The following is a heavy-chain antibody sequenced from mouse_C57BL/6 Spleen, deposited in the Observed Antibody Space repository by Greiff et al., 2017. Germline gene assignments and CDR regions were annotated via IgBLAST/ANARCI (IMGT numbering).Heavy chain of an antibody. CDR2: ISDGGSYT. CDR3: ARDGYYGSKGAMDY. Sequence: EVQLQESGGGLVKPGGSLKLSCAASGFTFSSYAMSWVRQTPEKRLEWVATISDGGSYTYYPDNVKGRFTISRDNAKNNLYLQMSHLKSEDTAMYYCARDGYYGSKGAMDYWGQGTSVTVSS. J-gene: IGHJ4*01. CDR1: GFTFSSYA. D-gene: IGHD1-1*01. V-gene: IGHV5-4*01.